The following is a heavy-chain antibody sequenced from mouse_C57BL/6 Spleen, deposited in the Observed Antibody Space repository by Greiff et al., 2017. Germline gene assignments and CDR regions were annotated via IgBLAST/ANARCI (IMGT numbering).Heavy chain of an antibody. CDR2: FHPYNDDT. Sequence: QVQLKESGAELVKPGASVKMSCKASGYTFTTYPIEWMKQNHGKSLEWIGNFHPYNDDTKYNEKFKGKATLTVEKSSSTVYLELSRLTSDDSAVYYCARGNYGSLWYFDVWGTGTTVTVSS. J-gene: IGHJ1*03. D-gene: IGHD2-2*01. CDR1: GYTFTTYP. V-gene: IGHV1-47*01. CDR3: ARGNYGSLWYFDV.